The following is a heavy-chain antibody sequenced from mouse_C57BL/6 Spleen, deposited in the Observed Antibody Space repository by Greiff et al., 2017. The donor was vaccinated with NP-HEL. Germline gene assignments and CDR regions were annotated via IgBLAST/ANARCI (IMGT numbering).Heavy chain of an antibody. Sequence: VQLQQSGAELVKPGASVKISCKASGYSFTDYNMNWVKQSHGQSLEWIGVITPNYGSTSYNQKFKGKATLTVDQSSSTAYMQLNSLTSEDSAVYYCTRNSAMDYWGQGTSVTVSS. J-gene: IGHJ4*01. CDR2: ITPNYGST. CDR3: TRNSAMDY. CDR1: GYSFTDYN. V-gene: IGHV1-39*01.